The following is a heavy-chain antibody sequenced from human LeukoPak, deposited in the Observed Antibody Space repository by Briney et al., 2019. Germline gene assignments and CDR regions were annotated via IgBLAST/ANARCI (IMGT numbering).Heavy chain of an antibody. V-gene: IGHV1-18*01. CDR1: GYTFTSYG. CDR2: TSAYNGNT. CDR3: ARDSHYDSSGPLPGY. J-gene: IGHJ4*02. Sequence: ASVKVSCKASGYTFTSYGISWVRQAPGQGLEWMGWTSAYNGNTNYAQKLQGRVTMTTDTSTSTAYMELRSLRSDDTAVYYCARDSHYDSSGPLPGYWGQGTLVTVSS. D-gene: IGHD3-22*01.